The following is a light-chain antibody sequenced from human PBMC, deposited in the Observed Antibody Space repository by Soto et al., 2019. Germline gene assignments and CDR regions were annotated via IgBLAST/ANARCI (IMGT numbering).Light chain of an antibody. Sequence: DIVMTQSPLSLPVTPREPASISCRSSQSLLHSNGYNYLDWYLQKPGQSPQLLIYLGSSRASGVPDRFSGSGSGTDFTLKISRVEAEDVGVYYCMEALQSPLTFGGGTKVEIK. CDR2: LGS. J-gene: IGKJ4*01. V-gene: IGKV2-28*01. CDR3: MEALQSPLT. CDR1: QSLLHSNGYNY.